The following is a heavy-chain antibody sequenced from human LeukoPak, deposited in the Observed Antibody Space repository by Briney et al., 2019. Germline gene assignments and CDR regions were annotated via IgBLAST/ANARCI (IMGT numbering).Heavy chain of an antibody. CDR2: ISISGART. D-gene: IGHD5-24*01. J-gene: IGHJ6*03. CDR1: GSTFSSYG. CDR3: ARVPNYLNYMDV. Sequence: GGSLRLSCAASGSTFSSYGMSWVRQAPGEGLEWVSSISISGARTYYADSVKGRFTISRDNSKNTLYLQMNSLRAEDTAVYYCARVPNYLNYMDVWGKGTTVTVSS. V-gene: IGHV3-23*01.